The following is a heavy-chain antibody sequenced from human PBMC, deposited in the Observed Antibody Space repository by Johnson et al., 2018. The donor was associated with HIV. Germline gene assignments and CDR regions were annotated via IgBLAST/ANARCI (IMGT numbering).Heavy chain of an antibody. Sequence: QVQLVESGGGVVQPGGSLRLSCVASGFTFSRFGMHWVRQAPGKGLEWVAFIRYDGSDKYYADSVKGRFTISRDNSKNTLYLQMNSLKIEDTAVYYCTTDHCSGDSCCRGGSCYNAFDIWGQGTMVTVSS. CDR2: IRYDGSDK. CDR3: TTDHCSGDSCCRGGSCYNAFDI. J-gene: IGHJ3*02. V-gene: IGHV3-30*02. D-gene: IGHD2-15*01. CDR1: GFTFSRFG.